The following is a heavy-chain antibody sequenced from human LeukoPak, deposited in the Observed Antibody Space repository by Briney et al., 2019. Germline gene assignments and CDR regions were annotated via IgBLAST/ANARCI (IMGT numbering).Heavy chain of an antibody. J-gene: IGHJ4*02. CDR2: INPSSGDT. D-gene: IGHD5-12*01. CDR1: GYTLTGYY. Sequence: ASVKVSCKASGYTLTGYYMHWVRLAPGQGREWMGWINPSSGDTNYAQKFQGRVTMTRDTSISTAYMELSRLRSDDTAVYSCAKNPYEYYFDYWGQGTLVTVSS. CDR3: AKNPYEYYFDY. V-gene: IGHV1-2*02.